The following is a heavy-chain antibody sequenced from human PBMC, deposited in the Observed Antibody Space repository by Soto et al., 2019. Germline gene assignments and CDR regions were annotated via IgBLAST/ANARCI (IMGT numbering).Heavy chain of an antibody. CDR2: ISAYNGNR. V-gene: IGHV1-18*01. CDR1: GYTFSNYG. D-gene: IGHD3-3*01. J-gene: IGHJ4*02. Sequence: QVQLVQSGAEVKKPGASVKVSCKASGYTFSNYGISWVRQAPGQGHEWMGWISAYNGNRKYAQKLQGRVTMTTDTSTRTAYMELRSLRSEDTAVYYCAIDSPPGDYWGQGTLVTVSS. CDR3: AIDSPPGDY.